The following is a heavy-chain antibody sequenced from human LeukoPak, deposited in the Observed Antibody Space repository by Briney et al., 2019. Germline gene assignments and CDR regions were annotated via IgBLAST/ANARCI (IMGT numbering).Heavy chain of an antibody. Sequence: GGSLRLSCAASGFTVSSNYMSWVRQAPGKGLEWVSVIYSGGGTYYADAVKGRFTISRDNSKNTLYLQMNSLRAGDTAVYYCARDHYVDAFDIWGQGAMVTVSS. CDR2: IYSGGGT. J-gene: IGHJ3*02. V-gene: IGHV3-66*01. CDR1: GFTVSSNY. D-gene: IGHD3-16*01. CDR3: ARDHYVDAFDI.